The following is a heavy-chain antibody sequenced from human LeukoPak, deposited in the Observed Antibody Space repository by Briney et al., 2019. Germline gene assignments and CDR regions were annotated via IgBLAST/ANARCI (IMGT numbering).Heavy chain of an antibody. J-gene: IGHJ4*02. Sequence: GGSLRLSCAASGFTFSSYEMNWVRQAPGKGLEWVSYISSSGSTIYYADSVKGRFTISRDNSKNTLYLQMNSLRAEDTAVYYCTKERRRDDILTGSFPDWGQGILVTVSS. V-gene: IGHV3-48*03. D-gene: IGHD3-9*01. CDR3: TKERRRDDILTGSFPD. CDR1: GFTFSSYE. CDR2: ISSSGSTI.